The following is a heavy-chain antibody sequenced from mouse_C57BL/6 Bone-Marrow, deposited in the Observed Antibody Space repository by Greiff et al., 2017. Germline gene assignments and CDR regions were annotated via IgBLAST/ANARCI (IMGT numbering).Heavy chain of an antibody. CDR1: GFNIKDDY. J-gene: IGHJ2*01. D-gene: IGHD1-1*01. V-gene: IGHV14-4*01. CDR2: IDPENGDT. Sequence: EVKVVESGAELVRPGASVKLSCTASGFNIKDDYMHWVKQRPEQGLEWIGWIDPENGDTEYASKFQGKATITADTSSNTAYLQLSSLTSEDTAVYYCTTLYYYGSSSYYFDYWGQGTTLTVSS. CDR3: TTLYYYGSSSYYFDY.